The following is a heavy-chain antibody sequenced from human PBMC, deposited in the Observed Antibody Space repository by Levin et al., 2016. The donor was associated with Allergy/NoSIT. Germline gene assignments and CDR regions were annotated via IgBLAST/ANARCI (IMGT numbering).Heavy chain of an antibody. CDR1: GFTFSSYA. Sequence: GESLKISCAASGFTFSSYAMSWVRQAPGKGLEWVSAISGSGGSTYYADSVKGRFTISRDNSKNTLYLQMNSLRAEDTAVYYCAKGLSPVYPGYYYGMDVWGQGTTVTVSS. V-gene: IGHV3-23*01. D-gene: IGHD3-16*01. CDR2: ISGSGGST. J-gene: IGHJ6*02. CDR3: AKGLSPVYPGYYYGMDV.